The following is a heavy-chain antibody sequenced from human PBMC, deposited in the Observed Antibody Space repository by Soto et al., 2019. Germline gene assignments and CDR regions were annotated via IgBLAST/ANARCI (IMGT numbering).Heavy chain of an antibody. Sequence: GGSLRLSCAASGFTFSRYAMSWVRQAPGKGLEWVSAISDTGISTYYADSVRGRFTISRDNFKNTLFLQMNSLRAEDTAVYYCAKRYYDSSGHDYWGQGXLVTVSS. CDR3: AKRYYDSSGHDY. CDR1: GFTFSRYA. V-gene: IGHV3-23*01. J-gene: IGHJ4*02. CDR2: ISDTGIST. D-gene: IGHD3-22*01.